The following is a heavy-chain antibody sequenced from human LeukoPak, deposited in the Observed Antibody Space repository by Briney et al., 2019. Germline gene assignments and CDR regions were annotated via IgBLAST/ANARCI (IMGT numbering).Heavy chain of an antibody. Sequence: SETLSLTCTVSGVSINSHYLNWIRQPPGKGLEWIGYIYYSGSTNYNPTLKSRVTMSVDTSKNQFSLKLSSVTAADTAVYYCARLGDWFDPWGQGTLVTVSS. J-gene: IGHJ5*02. CDR1: GVSINSHY. CDR2: IYYSGST. CDR3: ARLGDWFDP. D-gene: IGHD3-16*01. V-gene: IGHV4-59*11.